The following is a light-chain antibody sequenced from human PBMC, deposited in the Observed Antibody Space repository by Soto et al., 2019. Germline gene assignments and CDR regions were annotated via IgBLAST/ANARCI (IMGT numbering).Light chain of an antibody. Sequence: SQLTPSPSSLSASVGDSVTVTCRASQPIGTSLHWYQQKAGKAPRVLISSASRLQSGVSSRFSGSGSGTHFTLTISSLRPEDSASYYCLQGYNSFWTFGQGTKVDIK. CDR3: LQGYNSFWT. V-gene: IGKV1-39*01. CDR2: SAS. J-gene: IGKJ1*01. CDR1: QPIGTS.